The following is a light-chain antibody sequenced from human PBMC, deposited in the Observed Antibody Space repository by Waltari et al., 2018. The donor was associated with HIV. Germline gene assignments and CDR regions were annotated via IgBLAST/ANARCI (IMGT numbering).Light chain of an antibody. V-gene: IGLV2-14*01. Sequence: QSALPQPASASGSPGQSITICCPGPSRDDGGCNYVPWYQQHPGKAPKLMIDDGSKRPSGFSNRFSGSTSGNTASLTISGLQAEDEADYYCSSYTSSSPPWVFGGGTKLTVL. CDR2: DGS. J-gene: IGLJ3*02. CDR1: SRDDGGCNY. CDR3: SSYTSSSPPWV.